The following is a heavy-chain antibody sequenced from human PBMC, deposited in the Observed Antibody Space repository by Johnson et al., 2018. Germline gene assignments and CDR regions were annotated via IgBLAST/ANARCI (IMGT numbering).Heavy chain of an antibody. CDR2: IDSSGSTI. D-gene: IGHD3-16*01. CDR1: GFTFSDYY. J-gene: IGHJ6*02. Sequence: VQLVESGGGLVKPGGSXRLSCAASGFTFSDYYMSWIRQAPGKGLEWISYIDSSGSTIYYADSVKGRFTISRDNAKNSLYGQMNSLRAEDAAIYYCAGGTSYGFYYYGMDVWGQGTTVTVSS. V-gene: IGHV3-11*04. CDR3: AGGTSYGFYYYGMDV.